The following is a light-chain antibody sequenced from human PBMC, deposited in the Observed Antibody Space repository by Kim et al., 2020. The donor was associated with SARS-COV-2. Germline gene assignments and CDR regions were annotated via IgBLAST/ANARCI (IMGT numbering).Light chain of an antibody. Sequence: ASTGDRVTIPCRASQGIRSYLAWYQQKPGKVPKLLMYAASTLQGGVPSRFSGSGSGTDFSLTISCLQPEDFATYYCQQYYTSSFTFGQGTRLEIK. CDR2: AAS. CDR1: QGIRSY. V-gene: IGKV1-8*01. CDR3: QQYYTSSFT. J-gene: IGKJ5*01.